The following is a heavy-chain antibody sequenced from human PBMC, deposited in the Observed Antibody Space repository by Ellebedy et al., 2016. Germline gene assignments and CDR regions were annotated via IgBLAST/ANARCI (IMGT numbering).Heavy chain of an antibody. Sequence: SETLSLTCAVYGGSFSGYYWSWIRQPPGKGLEWIGEINDSGSTNYNPSLKSRVTISGDMSKNQFSLKLTSVTTADTAVYFCAREPRSEKDSAGYYEFRQPGDFDIWGHGTMVTVSS. J-gene: IGHJ3*02. CDR3: AREPRSEKDSAGYYEFRQPGDFDI. V-gene: IGHV4-34*01. CDR2: INDSGST. CDR1: GGSFSGYY. D-gene: IGHD3-22*01.